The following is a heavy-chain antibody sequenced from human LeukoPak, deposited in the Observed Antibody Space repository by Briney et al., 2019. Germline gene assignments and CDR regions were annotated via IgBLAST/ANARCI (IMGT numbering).Heavy chain of an antibody. CDR3: ARAIDYYGSGSYVSTFDY. Sequence: ASVKVSCKASGYTFTSYDINWVRQATGQGLEWMGWMNPNSGNTGYAQKFQGRVTMTRNTSISTAYMELSSLRSEDTAVYYCARAIDYYGSGSYVSTFDYWGQGTLVTVSS. CDR2: MNPNSGNT. CDR1: GYTFTSYD. J-gene: IGHJ4*02. V-gene: IGHV1-8*01. D-gene: IGHD3-10*01.